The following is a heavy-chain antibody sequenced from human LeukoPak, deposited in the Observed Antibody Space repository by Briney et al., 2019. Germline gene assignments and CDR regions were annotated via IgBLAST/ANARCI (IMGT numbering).Heavy chain of an antibody. J-gene: IGHJ4*02. D-gene: IGHD2-2*01. CDR1: GFTFSNYN. CDR2: ISSSSSYI. Sequence: PGGSLRLSCAASGFTFSNYNMNWVRQAPGKGLEWVSSISSSSSYIYYAGSVKGRFAISRDNSKNTLYLQMNSLRAEDTAVYYCAKIVVPAASVWYFDFWGQGTLVTVSS. CDR3: AKIVVPAASVWYFDF. V-gene: IGHV3-21*04.